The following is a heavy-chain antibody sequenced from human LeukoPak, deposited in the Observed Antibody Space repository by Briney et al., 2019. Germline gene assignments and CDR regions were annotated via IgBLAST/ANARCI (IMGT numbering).Heavy chain of an antibody. CDR3: ARGGLIQRHAFDI. D-gene: IGHD1-1*01. J-gene: IGHJ3*02. CDR2: INSDGSTT. Sequence: GGSLRLSCAASGFPLSRYWMHWVRQAPGKGLVWVSRINSDGSTTSYADSVKGRFTISRDNAKNSLYLQMNSLRGEDTALYYCARGGLIQRHAFDIWGQGTMVTVSS. CDR1: GFPLSRYW. V-gene: IGHV3-74*01.